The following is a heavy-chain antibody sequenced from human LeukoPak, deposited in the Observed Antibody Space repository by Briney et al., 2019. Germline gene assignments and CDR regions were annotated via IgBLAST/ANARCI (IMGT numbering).Heavy chain of an antibody. D-gene: IGHD3-10*01. J-gene: IGHJ3*02. Sequence: PGGSLRLSRAASGFTFSSYSMNWVRQAAGKGVEWVAGISGSGGRTYYADSVKGRFTISRDNSKNTVYLQMNSLRAEDTAVYYCAKDRSYGAFEIWGQGTMFTVSS. CDR1: GFTFSSYS. CDR2: ISGSGGRT. CDR3: AKDRSYGAFEI. V-gene: IGHV3-23*01.